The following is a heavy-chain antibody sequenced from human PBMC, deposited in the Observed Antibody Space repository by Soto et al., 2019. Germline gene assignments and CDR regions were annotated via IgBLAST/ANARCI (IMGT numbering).Heavy chain of an antibody. D-gene: IGHD1-26*01. CDR3: ARRASR. CDR1: GFTFSSSE. CDR2: IHPSGQPI. J-gene: IGHJ3*01. V-gene: IGHV3-48*03. Sequence: EVQLVESGGGLVQPGGSLRLSCAVSGFTFSSSEMYWVRQAPGKGLEWISYIHPSGQPIFYAVSVKGRFTISRDNANNSLFLQMNSLRAEDTAVYYCARRASRWDQGTMVTVSS.